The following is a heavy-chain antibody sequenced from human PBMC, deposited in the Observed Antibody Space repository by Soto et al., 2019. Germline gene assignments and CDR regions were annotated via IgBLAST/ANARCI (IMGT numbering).Heavy chain of an antibody. CDR2: IYYSGNT. CDR1: GGSISTSNW. J-gene: IGHJ4*02. Sequence: PSETLSLTCAVSGGSISTSNWWSWVRQPPGKGLLWIGSIYYSGNTYYHPSLKSRVTISVDTSKNQLSQKLSSVTAADTAVYYCARLSIAAAGPDYWGQGTLVTVSS. V-gene: IGHV4-39*01. D-gene: IGHD6-13*01. CDR3: ARLSIAAAGPDY.